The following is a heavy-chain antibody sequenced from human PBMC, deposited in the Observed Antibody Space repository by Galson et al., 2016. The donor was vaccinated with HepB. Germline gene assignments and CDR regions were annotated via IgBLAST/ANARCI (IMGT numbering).Heavy chain of an antibody. Sequence: SLRLSCAASGFSFSTYWMSWVRQAPGKGLEWVANIKPDGGEAYCVDSVKGRFTMSRDNAKNSLYLQMNSLRAEDAGVYYCARRGQWPDYWGQGTLVSVSS. CDR1: GFSFSTYW. CDR2: IKPDGGEA. J-gene: IGHJ4*02. CDR3: ARRGQWPDY. D-gene: IGHD6-19*01. V-gene: IGHV3-7*03.